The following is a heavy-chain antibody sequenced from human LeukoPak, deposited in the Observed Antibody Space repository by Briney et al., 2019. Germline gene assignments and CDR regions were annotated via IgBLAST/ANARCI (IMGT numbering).Heavy chain of an antibody. D-gene: IGHD3-10*01. CDR1: GGSISGYF. J-gene: IGHJ4*02. CDR2: IYYSGST. V-gene: IGHV4-59*01. CDR3: ARGLRGVAPWDS. Sequence: SETLPLTCTVSGGSISGYFWSWIRQPPGKGLQWIGYIYYSGSTKYNPSLKSRVTISADTSKNQFSLKLSSVTAADTAVYYCARGLRGVAPWDSWGQGTLVTVSS.